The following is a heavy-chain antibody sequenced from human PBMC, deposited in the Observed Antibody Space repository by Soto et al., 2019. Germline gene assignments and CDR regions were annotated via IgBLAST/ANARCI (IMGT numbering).Heavy chain of an antibody. D-gene: IGHD3-22*01. J-gene: IGHJ6*02. CDR3: VKDIGYYYDSSGYPYGMDV. Sequence: ALRLSCAASGFTCDDYAMHWVRQAPGKGLEWVSGISCNSDNIGYADSVKGRFTISRDDAKNSLYLQMNSLRAEDTAFYYCVKDIGYYYDSSGYPYGMDVWGQGTTVTVSS. CDR1: GFTCDDYA. V-gene: IGHV3-9*01. CDR2: ISCNSDNI.